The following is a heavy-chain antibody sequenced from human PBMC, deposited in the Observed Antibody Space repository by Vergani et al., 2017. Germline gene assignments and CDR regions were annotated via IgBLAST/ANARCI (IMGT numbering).Heavy chain of an antibody. CDR2: IIPIFGTA. Sequence: QVQLVQSGAEVKKPGSSVKVSCKASGGTFSSYAISWVRQAPGQGLEWMGGIIPIFGTANYAQKFQGRVTITADESTSTAYMELSSLRSEDTAVYYCAGLGYCSGGSCYSHYDDYMDVWGKGTTVTVSS. V-gene: IGHV1-69*01. CDR3: AGLGYCSGGSCYSHYDDYMDV. CDR1: GGTFSSYA. D-gene: IGHD2-15*01. J-gene: IGHJ6*03.